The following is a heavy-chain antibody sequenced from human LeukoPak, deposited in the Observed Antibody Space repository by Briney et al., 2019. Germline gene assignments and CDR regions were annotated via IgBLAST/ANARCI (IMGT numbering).Heavy chain of an antibody. CDR3: ARDDYDFWSGYSPASLDAFDI. Sequence: GGTLRLSCAASGFTFSSYSMNWVRQAPGKGLEWVSSISSSSSYIYYADSVKGRFTISRDNAKNSLYLQMNSLRAEDTAVYYCARDDYDFWSGYSPASLDAFDIWGQGTMVTVSS. V-gene: IGHV3-21*01. J-gene: IGHJ3*02. CDR1: GFTFSSYS. D-gene: IGHD3-3*01. CDR2: ISSSSSYI.